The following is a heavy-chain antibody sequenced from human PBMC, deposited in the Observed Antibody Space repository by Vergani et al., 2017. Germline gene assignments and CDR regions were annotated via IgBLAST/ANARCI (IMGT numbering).Heavy chain of an antibody. D-gene: IGHD3-3*01. Sequence: QVQLVQSGAEVKKPGSSVKVSCKASGGTFSSYAISWVRQAPGQGLEWMGGIIPIFGTANYAQKFQGRVTITADESTSTAYMELSSLRSEDTAVYYCASRDITIFGXVIIMGYYYYGMDVWGQGTTVTVSS. J-gene: IGHJ6*02. CDR3: ASRDITIFGXVIIMGYYYYGMDV. V-gene: IGHV1-69*01. CDR1: GGTFSSYA. CDR2: IIPIFGTA.